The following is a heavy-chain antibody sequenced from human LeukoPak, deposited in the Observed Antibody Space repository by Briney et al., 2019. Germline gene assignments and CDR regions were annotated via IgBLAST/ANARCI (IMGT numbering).Heavy chain of an antibody. Sequence: SVKVSCKASGGTFSSYAISWVRQAPGQGREWMGRIIPILGIANYAQKFQGRVTITADKSTSTAYMELSSLRSEDTAVYYCAGLPQAAAGPTHDYWGQGTLVTVSS. D-gene: IGHD6-13*01. J-gene: IGHJ4*02. CDR2: IIPILGIA. CDR1: GGTFSSYA. V-gene: IGHV1-69*04. CDR3: AGLPQAAAGPTHDY.